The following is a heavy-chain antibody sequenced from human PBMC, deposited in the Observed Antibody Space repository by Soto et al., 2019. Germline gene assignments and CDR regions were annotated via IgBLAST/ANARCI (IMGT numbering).Heavy chain of an antibody. V-gene: IGHV1-18*04. J-gene: IGHJ3*02. CDR3: ARGKGLTYYYDSSGLNDAFDI. Sequence: ASVKVSCKASGYTFTSYGISWVRQAPGQGLEWMGWISAYNGNTNYAQKLQGRVTMTTDTSTSTAYMELRSLRSDDTAVYYCARGKGLTYYYDSSGLNDAFDIWGQGTMVTVSS. D-gene: IGHD3-22*01. CDR1: GYTFTSYG. CDR2: ISAYNGNT.